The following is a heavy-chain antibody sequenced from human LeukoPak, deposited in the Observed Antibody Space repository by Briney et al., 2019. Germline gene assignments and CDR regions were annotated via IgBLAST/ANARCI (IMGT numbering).Heavy chain of an antibody. V-gene: IGHV3-48*03. CDR1: GFTFSSYE. J-gene: IGHJ4*02. CDR3: ARMTPTYYFDY. Sequence: PGGPLRLSCAASGFTFSSYEMNWVRQAPGKGLEWVSYISSSGSTIYYADSVKGRFTISRDNAKNSLYLQMNSLRAEDTAVYYCARMTPTYYFDYWGQGTLVTVSS. CDR2: ISSSGSTI.